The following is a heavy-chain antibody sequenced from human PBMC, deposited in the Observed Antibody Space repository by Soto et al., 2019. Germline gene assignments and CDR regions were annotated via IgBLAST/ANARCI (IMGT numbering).Heavy chain of an antibody. CDR2: IYHSGST. J-gene: IGHJ4*02. CDR3: ARYGYSASARFFDY. CDR1: GHSISSGFYY. V-gene: IGHV4-38-2*02. Sequence: SETLSLTCTVSGHSISSGFYYWGWIRQPQGKRLEWIGSIYHSGSTYYNPSLKSRVTISVDTSKNQLSLKLSSVTAADTAMYYCARYGYSASARFFDYWGLGSLVTVSS. D-gene: IGHD5-12*01.